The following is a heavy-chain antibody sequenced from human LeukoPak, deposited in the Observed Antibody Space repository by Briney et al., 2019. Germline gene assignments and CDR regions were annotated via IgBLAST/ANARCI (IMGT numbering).Heavy chain of an antibody. D-gene: IGHD5-12*01. CDR3: ARGGYDSYWYFDL. V-gene: IGHV3-33*01. CDR1: GFTFSSYG. CDR2: IWYDGSNK. Sequence: GGSLRLSCAASGFTFSSYGMHWVRQAPGKGLEWVAVIWYDGSNKYYADSVKGRFTISRDNSKNTLYLQMNSLRAEDTAVYYCARGGYDSYWYFDLWGRGTLVTVSS. J-gene: IGHJ2*01.